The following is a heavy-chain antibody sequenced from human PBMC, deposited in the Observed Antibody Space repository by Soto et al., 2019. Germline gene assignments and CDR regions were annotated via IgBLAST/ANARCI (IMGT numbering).Heavy chain of an antibody. Sequence: QVQLLESGGRVDQLGRSLRLSCAASRFTFSIYAMHWVRQAPGKGLAWVAVLSLDGDNKYYPDSVKGRFTVPRDNSKNTPYLRMNSLGTEYTAVYYCARDPHSSGWYEWVSMTLSIDLAFWGQGTLVTVSS. CDR3: ARDPHSSGWYEWVSMTLSIDLAF. CDR1: RFTFSIYA. V-gene: IGHV3-30*19. CDR2: LSLDGDNK. D-gene: IGHD6-19*01. J-gene: IGHJ4*02.